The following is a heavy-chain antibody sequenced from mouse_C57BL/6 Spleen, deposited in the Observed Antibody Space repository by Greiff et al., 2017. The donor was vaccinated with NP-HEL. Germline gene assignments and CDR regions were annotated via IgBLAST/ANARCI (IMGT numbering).Heavy chain of an antibody. D-gene: IGHD1-1*01. CDR1: GYTFASYG. V-gene: IGHV1-81*01. J-gene: IGHJ4*01. CDR2: IYPRSGNT. Sequence: QVQLQQSGAELARPGASVKLSCKASGYTFASYGISWVKQRTGQGLEWIGEIYPRSGNTYYNEKFKGKSTLTVDKSSSTAYMQLSSLTSEDSAVYYCARGITTVVAHYAMDYWGQGTSVTVSS. CDR3: ARGITTVVAHYAMDY.